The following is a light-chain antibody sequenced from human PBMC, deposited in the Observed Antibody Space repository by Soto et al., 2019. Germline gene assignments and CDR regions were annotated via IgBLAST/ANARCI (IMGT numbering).Light chain of an antibody. CDR3: QQYGTSGWT. CDR1: QSFSRSY. J-gene: IGKJ2*01. CDR2: GAS. Sequence: EIVLTQSPGTVSLSPGERATLSCRASQSFSRSYLAWYQQKPGQAPRLVIYGASSRATGIPDRFSGSGSGTDFTLTISRLEPEDFAVYYCQQYGTSGWTFGQGTKLEIK. V-gene: IGKV3-20*01.